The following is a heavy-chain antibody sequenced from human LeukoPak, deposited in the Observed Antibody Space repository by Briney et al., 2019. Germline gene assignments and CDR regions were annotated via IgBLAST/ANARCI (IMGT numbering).Heavy chain of an antibody. CDR3: ARALGWLRPDY. D-gene: IGHD6-19*01. CDR1: GYSISSGYY. CDR2: IYHSGSP. V-gene: IGHV4-38-2*02. Sequence: SETLSLTCTVSGYSISSGYYWGWIRQPPGKGLEWIGNIYHSGSPYYNPSLKSRVTISVDTSKNQFSLKLSSVTATDTAVYFCARALGWLRPDYWGQGTLVTVSS. J-gene: IGHJ4*02.